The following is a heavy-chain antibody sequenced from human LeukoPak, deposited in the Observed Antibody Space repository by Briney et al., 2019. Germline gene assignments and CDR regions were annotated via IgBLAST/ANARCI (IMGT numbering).Heavy chain of an antibody. Sequence: SETLSLTCTVSGGFISSYYWSWIRQPPGKGLEWIGYIYYSGSTNYNPSLKSRVTISVDTSKNQFSLKLSSVTAVDTAVYYCARDNVGWGYYGSGTLKQDWFDPWGQGTLVTVSS. CDR1: GGFISSYY. J-gene: IGHJ5*02. V-gene: IGHV4-59*01. CDR3: ARDNVGWGYYGSGTLKQDWFDP. CDR2: IYYSGST. D-gene: IGHD3-10*01.